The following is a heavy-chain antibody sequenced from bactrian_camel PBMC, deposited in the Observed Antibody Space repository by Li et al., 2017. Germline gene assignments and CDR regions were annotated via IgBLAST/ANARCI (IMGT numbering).Heavy chain of an antibody. Sequence: LVESGGGSVQAGGSLRLSCAASGDTYSKSCMGWFRQTPGKEREGLAVADSEGTKIYSDSIEGRASVSRDTPKILVLQMNSLKPDDSGMYYCAAAKSSSCFNRAASDYIYWGQGTQVTVS. V-gene: IGHV3S14*01. J-gene: IGHJ4*01. CDR3: AAAKSSSCFNRAASDYIY. CDR1: GDTYSKSC. CDR2: ADSEGTKI. D-gene: IGHD2*01.